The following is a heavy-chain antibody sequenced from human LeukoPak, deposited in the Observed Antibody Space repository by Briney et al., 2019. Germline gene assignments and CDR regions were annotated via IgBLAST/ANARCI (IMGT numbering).Heavy chain of an antibody. CDR1: GYTFTGYY. V-gene: IGHV1-2*02. J-gene: IGHJ4*02. Sequence: ASVKVSCKASGYTFTGYYMHWVRQAPGQGLEWMGWINPNSGGTNYAQKFQGRVTMTRDTSISTAYMELSRLRSDDTAVYYCARGPGYSSSFPDYWGQGTLVTVSS. D-gene: IGHD6-13*01. CDR3: ARGPGYSSSFPDY. CDR2: INPNSGGT.